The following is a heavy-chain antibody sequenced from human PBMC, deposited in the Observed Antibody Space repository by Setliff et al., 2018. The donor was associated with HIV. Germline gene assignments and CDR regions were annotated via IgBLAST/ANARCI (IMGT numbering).Heavy chain of an antibody. D-gene: IGHD3-22*01. Sequence: LSLTCAVYGGSFTNYFWSWIRQSPGKGLEWLGEINHSGRTKYNPSLKSRVTMSVDTSKNQFSLKLKSVTAADTAVYYCAREDTTGYYSLSAFDIWGQGTLVTVSS. CDR2: INHSGRT. CDR1: GGSFTNYF. CDR3: AREDTTGYYSLSAFDI. J-gene: IGHJ3*02. V-gene: IGHV4-34*01.